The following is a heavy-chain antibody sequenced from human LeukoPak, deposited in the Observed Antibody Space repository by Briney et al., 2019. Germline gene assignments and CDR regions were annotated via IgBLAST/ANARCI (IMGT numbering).Heavy chain of an antibody. Sequence: GSLRLSCAASGFTFSSSGMHWVRQAPGKGLEWVAVIWSDGSNKYYADSVKGRFTVSRDTSKNTLYLQVNSLRAEDTAVYYCARASDPWLQLTWGQGTLVTVSS. CDR2: IWSDGSNK. D-gene: IGHD5-24*01. CDR1: GFTFSSSG. V-gene: IGHV3-33*01. CDR3: ARASDPWLQLT. J-gene: IGHJ5*02.